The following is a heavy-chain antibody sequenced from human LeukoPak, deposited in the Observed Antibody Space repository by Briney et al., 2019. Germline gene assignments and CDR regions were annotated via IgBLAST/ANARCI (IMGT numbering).Heavy chain of an antibody. J-gene: IGHJ5*02. V-gene: IGHV3-7*01. CDR2: IKQDGSEK. D-gene: IGHD6-19*01. CDR1: GFTFSSYW. CDR3: ARETNGSGWYGNNWFDP. Sequence: GGSLRLSCAASGFTFSSYWMSWVRQAPGKGLEWVANIKQDGSEKYYVDSVKGRFTISRDNAKNSLYLQMNSLRAEDTAVYYCARETNGSGWYGNNWFDPWGQGTLVTVSS.